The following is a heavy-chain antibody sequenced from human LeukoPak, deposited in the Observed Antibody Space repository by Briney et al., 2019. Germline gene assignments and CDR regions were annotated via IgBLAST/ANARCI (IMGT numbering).Heavy chain of an antibody. J-gene: IGHJ5*02. CDR3: ARGDIVVVPAAIASWFDP. CDR1: GFTFSNAW. CDR2: INHSGST. V-gene: IGHV4-34*01. Sequence: GSLRLSCAASGFTFSNAWMSWIRQPPGEGLEWIGEINHSGSTNYNPSLKSRVTISVDTSKNQFSLKLSSVTAADTAVYYCARGDIVVVPAAIASWFDPWGQGTLVTVSS. D-gene: IGHD2-2*02.